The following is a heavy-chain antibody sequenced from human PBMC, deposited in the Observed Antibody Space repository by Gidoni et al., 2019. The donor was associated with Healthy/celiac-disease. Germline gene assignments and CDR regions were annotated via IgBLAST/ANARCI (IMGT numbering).Heavy chain of an antibody. CDR3: ALEGRFVVVPAATASFDY. J-gene: IGHJ4*02. CDR2: ISGSGGST. V-gene: IGHV3-23*01. D-gene: IGHD2-2*01. CDR1: GFTFSSYA. Sequence: EVQLLESGGGLVQPGGSLSLSCAASGFTFSSYAMSWVRQAPGKGLEWVSAISGSGGSTYYADSVKGRFTISRDNSKNTLYLQMNSLRAEDTAVYYCALEGRFVVVPAATASFDYWGQGTLVTVSS.